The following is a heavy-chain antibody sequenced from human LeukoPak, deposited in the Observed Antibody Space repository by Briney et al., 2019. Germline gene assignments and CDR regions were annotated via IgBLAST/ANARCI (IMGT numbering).Heavy chain of an antibody. CDR2: IIPIFGTA. CDR3: AAPPYCSGGSCYELGYDY. V-gene: IGHV1-69*05. D-gene: IGHD2-15*01. Sequence: SVTVSCKASGGTFSSYAISWVRQAPGQGLEWMGGIIPIFGTANYAQKFQERVTITRDMSTSTAYMELSSLRSEDTAVYYCAAPPYCSGGSCYELGYDYWGQGTLVTVSS. CDR1: GGTFSSYA. J-gene: IGHJ4*02.